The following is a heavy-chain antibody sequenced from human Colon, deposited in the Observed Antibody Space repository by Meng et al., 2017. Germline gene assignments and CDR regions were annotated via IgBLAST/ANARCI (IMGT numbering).Heavy chain of an antibody. CDR1: GSTLSSYA. Sequence: QAQLVQSGSEVKKSRASVKVSCKASGSTLSSYAIPWVRQAPGQSLEWMGWINAGNGNTKYSQKFQGRVAITRDTSASTAYMELSSLTSEDTAVYYCTSPIYWGQGTLVTVSS. D-gene: IGHD3-9*01. J-gene: IGHJ4*02. V-gene: IGHV1-3*01. CDR3: TSPIY. CDR2: INAGNGNT.